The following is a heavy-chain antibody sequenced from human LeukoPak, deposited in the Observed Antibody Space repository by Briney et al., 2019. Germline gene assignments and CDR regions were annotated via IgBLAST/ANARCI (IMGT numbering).Heavy chain of an antibody. Sequence: GASMKVSCKASGYTFTSYYMHWVRQAPGQGLEWMGGIIPIFGTANYAQKFQGRVTITADKSTSTAYMELSSLRSEDTAVYYCARDHLSTVTTGYMDVWGKGTTVTVSS. D-gene: IGHD4-17*01. CDR1: GYTFTSYY. V-gene: IGHV1-69*06. CDR3: ARDHLSTVTTGYMDV. J-gene: IGHJ6*03. CDR2: IIPIFGTA.